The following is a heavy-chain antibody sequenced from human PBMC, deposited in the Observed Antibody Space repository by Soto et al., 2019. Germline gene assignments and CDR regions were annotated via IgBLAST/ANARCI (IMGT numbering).Heavy chain of an antibody. CDR2: IYYSGST. CDR3: ARDWASYGYGMDV. D-gene: IGHD1-26*01. V-gene: IGHV4-31*03. CDR1: GGSISSGGYY. J-gene: IGHJ6*02. Sequence: SETLSLTCTVSGGSISSGGYYWSWIRQHPGKGLEWIGYIYYSGSTYYNPSLKSRVTISVDTSKNQFSLKLSSVTAADTAVYYCARDWASYGYGMDVWGQGTTVTVSS.